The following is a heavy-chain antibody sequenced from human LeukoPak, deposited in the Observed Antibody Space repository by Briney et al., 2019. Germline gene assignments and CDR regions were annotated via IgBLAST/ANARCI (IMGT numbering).Heavy chain of an antibody. V-gene: IGHV3-21*01. Sequence: GGSLRLSCAASGFTFSSYSMNWVRQAPGKGLEWVSSIISSSSYIYYADSVKGRFTISRDNAKNSLYLQMNSLRAEDTAVYYCARQYYDILTGYSYFLHHDAFDIWGQGTMVTVSS. CDR3: ARQYYDILTGYSYFLHHDAFDI. CDR1: GFTFSSYS. J-gene: IGHJ3*02. CDR2: IISSSSYI. D-gene: IGHD3-9*01.